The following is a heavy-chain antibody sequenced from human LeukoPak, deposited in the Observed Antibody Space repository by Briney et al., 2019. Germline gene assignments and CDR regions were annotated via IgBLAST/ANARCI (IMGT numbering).Heavy chain of an antibody. D-gene: IGHD1-26*01. CDR2: INPNSGGT. V-gene: IGHV1-2*02. CDR1: GYTFTGYY. Sequence: GASVKVSCKASGYTFTGYYMHWVRQAPGQGLEWMGWINPNSGGTNYAQKFQGRVTMTRDTSISTAYMELSRLRSDDTAVYYCARGAGVLLSGSRGYYYYMDVWGKGTTVTVSS. J-gene: IGHJ6*03. CDR3: ARGAGVLLSGSRGYYYYMDV.